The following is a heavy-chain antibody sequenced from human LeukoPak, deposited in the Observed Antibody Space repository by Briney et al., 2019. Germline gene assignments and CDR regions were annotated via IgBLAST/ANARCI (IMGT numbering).Heavy chain of an antibody. CDR3: ARWYSRDWAFDY. J-gene: IGHJ4*02. Sequence: SETLSLTCTVSGGTISSYYLNWIRQPPGKGLEWIGYVHYSGSTKYNPSLKSRVTISVDTSKNQFSLKLSSVTAADTAVYYCARWYSRDWAFDYWGQGTLVTVSS. D-gene: IGHD6-19*01. CDR1: GGTISSYY. CDR2: VHYSGST. V-gene: IGHV4-59*08.